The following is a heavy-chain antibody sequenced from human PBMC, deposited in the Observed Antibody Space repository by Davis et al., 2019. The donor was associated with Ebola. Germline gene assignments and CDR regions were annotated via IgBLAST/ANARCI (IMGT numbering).Heavy chain of an antibody. D-gene: IGHD3-10*01. J-gene: IGHJ4*02. Sequence: GGSLRLSCKGSGYSFTSYWIGWVRQMPGKGLEWMGIIYPGDSDTRYSPSFQGQVTISVDKSINTAYLQWSSLKASDTAMYYCARGPRSYFRAGADDYWGQGTLVTVSS. CDR1: GYSFTSYW. V-gene: IGHV5-51*01. CDR2: IYPGDSDT. CDR3: ARGPRSYFRAGADDY.